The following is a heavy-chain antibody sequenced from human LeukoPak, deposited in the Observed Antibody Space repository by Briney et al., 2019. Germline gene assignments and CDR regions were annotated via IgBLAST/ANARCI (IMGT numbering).Heavy chain of an antibody. CDR2: IWYDGSNT. CDR3: ARDRGSSGWYVDC. Sequence: PGGSLRLSCAASGFIFSGYGMHWVRQAPGKGLEWVAVIWYDGSNTYYADSVKGRFTISRDNSKNTLYLQMNSLRVEDTAVYYCARDRGSSGWYVDCWGQGTLVTVSS. D-gene: IGHD6-19*01. CDR1: GFIFSGYG. V-gene: IGHV3-33*01. J-gene: IGHJ4*02.